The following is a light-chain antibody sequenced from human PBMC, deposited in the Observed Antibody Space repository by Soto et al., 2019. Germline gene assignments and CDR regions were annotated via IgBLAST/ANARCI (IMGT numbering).Light chain of an antibody. CDR1: SSDVGGFNV. V-gene: IGLV2-23*02. CDR3: CSYASSTTWV. CDR2: EVS. J-gene: IGLJ3*02. Sequence: QSALTQPASVSGSPGQSITISCTGTSSDVGGFNVVSWYQQHPGKAPKLIIYEVSERPSGVSDRFSGSKSGNTASLTISGLQAEDEADYYCCSYASSTTWVFGGGTKVTVL.